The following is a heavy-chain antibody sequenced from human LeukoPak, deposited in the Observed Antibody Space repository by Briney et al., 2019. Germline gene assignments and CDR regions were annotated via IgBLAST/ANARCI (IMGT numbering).Heavy chain of an antibody. J-gene: IGHJ4*02. CDR2: VSGDGGVT. V-gene: IGHV3-43*02. Sequence: PGGSLRLSCAASGFTFRDFSMHWVRQAPGKGLEWVSPVSGDGGVTHYADSVKGRFTISRDNSKNSLYLQMSSLRVEDTAFYYCAKGNNSLSFNFDYWGQGTLVTVSS. CDR1: GFTFRDFS. CDR3: AKGNNSLSFNFDY. D-gene: IGHD2/OR15-2a*01.